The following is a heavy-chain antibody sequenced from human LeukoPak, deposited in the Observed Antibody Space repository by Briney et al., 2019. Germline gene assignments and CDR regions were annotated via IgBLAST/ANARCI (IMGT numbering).Heavy chain of an antibody. D-gene: IGHD3-22*01. CDR2: ISGSGGST. J-gene: IGHJ4*02. CDR3: AKDWGYYYDSSGYSESDY. V-gene: IGHV3-23*01. Sequence: GGSLRLSCAASGFTFSSYAMSWVRQAPGKGLEWVSAISGSGGSTYYADSVKGRFTISRDNSKNTLYLQMNSLRAEDTAVYYCAKDWGYYYDSSGYSESDYWGQGTLVTVSS. CDR1: GFTFSSYA.